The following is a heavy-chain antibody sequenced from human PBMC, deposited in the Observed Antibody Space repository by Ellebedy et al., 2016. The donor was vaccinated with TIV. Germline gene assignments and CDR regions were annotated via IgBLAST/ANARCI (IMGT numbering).Heavy chain of an antibody. CDR2: FFYSGST. CDR1: GGSISSSY. V-gene: IGHV4-59*01. D-gene: IGHD3-10*01. J-gene: IGHJ5*02. CDR3: ATAGRPPFGEYPKRAWFDP. Sequence: SETLSLTXTVSGGSISSSYWSWIRQPPGKGLEWIGSFFYSGSTNYNPSLKTRVTISVDTSRNHFSLKLSSLTAADTAVYYCATAGRPPFGEYPKRAWFDPWGQGTLVTVSS.